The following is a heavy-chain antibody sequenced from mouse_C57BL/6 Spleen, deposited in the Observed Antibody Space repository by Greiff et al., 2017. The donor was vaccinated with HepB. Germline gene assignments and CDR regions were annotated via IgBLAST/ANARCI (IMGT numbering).Heavy chain of an antibody. J-gene: IGHJ1*03. D-gene: IGHD1-1*01. CDR2: IWSGGST. CDR3: AREPPYYYGSSAYWYFDV. Sequence: VKLMESGPGLVQPSQSLSITCTVSGFSLTSYGVHWVRQSPGKGLEWLGVIWSGGSTDYNAAFISRLSISKDNSKSQVFFKMNSLQADDTAIYYCAREPPYYYGSSAYWYFDVWGTGTTVTVSS. V-gene: IGHV2-2*01. CDR1: GFSLTSYG.